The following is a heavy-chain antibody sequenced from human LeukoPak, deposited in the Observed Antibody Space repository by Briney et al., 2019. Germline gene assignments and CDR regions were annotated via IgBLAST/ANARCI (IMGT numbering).Heavy chain of an antibody. D-gene: IGHD1-26*01. CDR1: GFTVSTNY. V-gene: IGHV3-53*01. Sequence: PGGSLRLSCAASGFTVSTNYMSWVRQTPGKGLEWVSVIYSGGSTYYADFVKGRFTISRDNSKNTLYLQMNSLRAEDTAVYYCAGGRGSYYFDYSGQGTLVTVSS. J-gene: IGHJ4*02. CDR3: AGGRGSYYFDY. CDR2: IYSGGST.